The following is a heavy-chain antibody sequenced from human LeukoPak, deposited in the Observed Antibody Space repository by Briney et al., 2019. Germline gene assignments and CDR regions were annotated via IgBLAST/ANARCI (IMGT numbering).Heavy chain of an antibody. Sequence: GASVKVSCKASGYTFTSYGISWVRQAPGQGLEWMGWINPNSGGTNYAQKFQGRVTMTRDTSISTAYMELSRLRSDDTAVYYCARELETYSPDWGYWGQGTLVTVSS. CDR3: ARELETYSPDWGY. J-gene: IGHJ4*02. CDR1: GYTFTSYG. D-gene: IGHD2-21*01. V-gene: IGHV1-2*02. CDR2: INPNSGGT.